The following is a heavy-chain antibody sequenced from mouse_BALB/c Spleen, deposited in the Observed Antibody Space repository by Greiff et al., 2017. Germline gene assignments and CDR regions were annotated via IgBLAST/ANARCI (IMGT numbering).Heavy chain of an antibody. D-gene: IGHD1-1*01. CDR2: ISSGGGST. CDR1: GFAFSSYD. CDR3: ARHYYGSSYAY. Sequence: LVESGGGLVKPGGSLKLSCAASGFAFSSYDMSWVRQTPEKRLEWVAYISSGGGSTYYPDTVKGRFTISRDNAKNTLYLQMSSLKSEDTAMYYCARHYYGSSYAYWGQGTLVTVSA. V-gene: IGHV5-12-1*01. J-gene: IGHJ3*01.